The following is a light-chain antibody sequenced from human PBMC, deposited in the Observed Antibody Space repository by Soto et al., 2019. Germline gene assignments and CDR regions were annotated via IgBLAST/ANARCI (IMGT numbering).Light chain of an antibody. J-gene: IGKJ3*01. CDR3: QQYNDWPPIT. Sequence: VMTQSPPTLSVSPGERATLSCRASQSVSTDLAWYQQKPGQAPRLLIYGASTRATDVPARFSGGGSGTEFTLTISSLHSEDVAIYYCQQYNDWPPITFGPGTKVDFK. CDR1: QSVSTD. V-gene: IGKV3-15*01. CDR2: GAS.